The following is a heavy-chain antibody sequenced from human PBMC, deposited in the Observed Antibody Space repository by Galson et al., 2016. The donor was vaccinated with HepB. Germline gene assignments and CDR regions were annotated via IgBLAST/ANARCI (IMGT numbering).Heavy chain of an antibody. V-gene: IGHV3-30-3*01. CDR1: GFTFSSYA. J-gene: IGHJ5*02. Sequence: SLRLSCAASGFTFSSYAIHWVRQAPGKGLEWVGLISYDGSNKYCADSVKGRFTISRDNSKNTLYLQMNSLRVEDAAVYYCAKEEGYILRFLEWLSRLDPWGQGTLVTVSS. D-gene: IGHD3-3*01. CDR3: AKEEGYILRFLEWLSRLDP. CDR2: ISYDGSNK.